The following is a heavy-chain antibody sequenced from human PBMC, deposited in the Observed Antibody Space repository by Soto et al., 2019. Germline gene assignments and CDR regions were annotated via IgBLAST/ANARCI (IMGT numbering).Heavy chain of an antibody. J-gene: IGHJ4*02. CDR2: IRSKANSYAT. Sequence: EVQLVESGGGLVQPGGSLKLSCAASGFTFSGSAMDWVRQASGKGLEWVGRIRSKANSYATAYAASVKGRFTISRDDSKNTAYLQMNSLKTEDTAVYYCTMGLLWFGAYWGQGTLVTVSS. V-gene: IGHV3-73*02. CDR3: TMGLLWFGAY. D-gene: IGHD3-10*01. CDR1: GFTFSGSA.